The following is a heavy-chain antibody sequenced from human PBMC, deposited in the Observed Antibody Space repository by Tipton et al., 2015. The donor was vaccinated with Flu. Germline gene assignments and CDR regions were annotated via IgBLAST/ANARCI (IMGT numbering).Heavy chain of an antibody. D-gene: IGHD1/OR15-1a*01. CDR1: GFTFDDYA. Sequence: SLRLSCAASGFTFDDYAMHWVRQAPGKGLEWVSGISWNSGSIGYADSVKGRFTISRDNAKNSLYLQMNSLRAEDTALYYCAKGVWNNYFDYWGQGTLVTVSS. J-gene: IGHJ4*02. CDR3: AKGVWNNYFDY. CDR2: ISWNSGSI. V-gene: IGHV3-9*01.